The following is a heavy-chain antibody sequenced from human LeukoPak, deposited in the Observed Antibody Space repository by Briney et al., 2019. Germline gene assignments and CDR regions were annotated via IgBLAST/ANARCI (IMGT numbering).Heavy chain of an antibody. CDR1: GFTFSSYA. CDR3: TTYYLLVRTFDY. Sequence: GGSLRLSCAASGFTFSSYAMHWVRQAPGKGLEWVAVISYDGSNKYYADSVKGRFTISRDNSKNTLYLQMNSLRAEDTAVYYCTTYYLLVRTFDYWGQGTLVIVSS. J-gene: IGHJ4*02. D-gene: IGHD3-10*01. CDR2: ISYDGSNK. V-gene: IGHV3-30*04.